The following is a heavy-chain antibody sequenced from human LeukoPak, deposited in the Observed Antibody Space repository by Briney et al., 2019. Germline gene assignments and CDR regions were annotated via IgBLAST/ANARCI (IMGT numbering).Heavy chain of an antibody. J-gene: IGHJ6*03. D-gene: IGHD5-24*01. CDR2: ISGSSDKI. Sequence: GGSLRLSCAASGFSFTSDSMTWVRQAPGKGLEWISYISGSSDKIYYAVSVRGRFTISRDNAKNSLYLQMSSLRAEDTAVYYCARDAMAGGYYYYMDVWGKGTTVTVSS. V-gene: IGHV3-48*01. CDR1: GFSFTSDS. CDR3: ARDAMAGGYYYYMDV.